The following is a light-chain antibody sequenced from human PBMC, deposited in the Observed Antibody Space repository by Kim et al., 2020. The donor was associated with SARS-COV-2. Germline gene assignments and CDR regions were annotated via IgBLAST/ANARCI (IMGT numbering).Light chain of an antibody. J-gene: IGLJ2*01. CDR1: SLRKYY. CDR3: NSRDTSHFVI. V-gene: IGLV3-19*01. CDR2: GKN. Sequence: SSELTQDPAVSVALGQTVRITCQGDSLRKYYATWYQQKPQAPVLLISGKNNRPSGIPDRFSGSSSGNTASLTIAGAQAEDEADYYCNSRDTSHFVIFGGGTQLTVL.